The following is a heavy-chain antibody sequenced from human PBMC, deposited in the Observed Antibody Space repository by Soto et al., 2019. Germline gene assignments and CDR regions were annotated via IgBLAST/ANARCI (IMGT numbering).Heavy chain of an antibody. CDR2: IDPNDSYI. Sequence: GESLKISCKGFGYTFTRYWISWVRQMPGKGLEWMWSIDPNDSYINYSPPFQGHVTISTDKSINTAYLQWSSLKASDTAIYYCARHRVEPANNDYWGQGTLVTVSS. CDR1: GYTFTRYW. V-gene: IGHV5-10-1*01. CDR3: ARHRVEPANNDY. D-gene: IGHD2-2*01. J-gene: IGHJ4*02.